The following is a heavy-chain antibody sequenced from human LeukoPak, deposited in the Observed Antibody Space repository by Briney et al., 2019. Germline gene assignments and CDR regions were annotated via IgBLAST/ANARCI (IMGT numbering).Heavy chain of an antibody. J-gene: IGHJ3*02. CDR2: IKEDGSEK. CDR3: AGIWSGRYYGDALDI. V-gene: IGHV3-7*01. CDR1: VFTFRNYW. D-gene: IGHD1-26*01. Sequence: GGSLRLSCAASVFTFRNYWMTWVRQAPGKGLEWVANIKEDGSEKYYVDSAKGRFTISRDNAKNSLYLQMNSLRAEDTAVYYCAGIWSGRYYGDALDIWGQGTMVTVS.